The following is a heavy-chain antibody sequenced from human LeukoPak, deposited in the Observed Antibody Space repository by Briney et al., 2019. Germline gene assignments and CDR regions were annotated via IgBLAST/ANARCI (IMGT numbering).Heavy chain of an antibody. D-gene: IGHD2-15*01. J-gene: IGHJ4*02. CDR1: GGTFSSYA. CDR2: IIPIFGTA. V-gene: IGHV1-69*05. CDR3: ASGGGCSGGSCYPLLFDY. Sequence: GSSVKVSCKASGGTFSSYAISWVRQAPGQGLEWMGGIIPIFGTANYAQKFQGRVTITTDESTSTAYMELSSLRSEDTPVYYCASGGGCSGGSCYPLLFDYWGQGTLVTVSS.